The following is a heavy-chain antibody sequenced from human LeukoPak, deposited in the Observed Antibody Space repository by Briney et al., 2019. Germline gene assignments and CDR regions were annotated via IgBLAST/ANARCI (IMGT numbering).Heavy chain of an antibody. Sequence: GASVKVSCKTSGYTFTNYYLHWARQAPGQGLEWMGIINPNSGSTTYSQKFQGRVTMTRDTSTSTVYMELSSLRSEDTAVYYCARMAAAGTWYFDLWGRGTLVTVSS. CDR1: GYTFTNYY. V-gene: IGHV1-46*01. D-gene: IGHD6-13*01. CDR3: ARMAAAGTWYFDL. CDR2: INPNSGST. J-gene: IGHJ2*01.